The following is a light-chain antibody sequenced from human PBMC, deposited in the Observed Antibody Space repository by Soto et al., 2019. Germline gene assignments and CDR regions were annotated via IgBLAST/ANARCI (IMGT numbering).Light chain of an antibody. CDR2: GAS. V-gene: IGKV3-20*01. J-gene: IGKJ1*01. Sequence: EIVLTQSPGTLSLSPGERGPLSCMASPPVISNYLAWYQRKPGQAPRLLLYGASNRATDIPHRFSGSGSGTALTLTSTRLEPHDFAVYYCQQYGSSPPTFGQGTKVEIK. CDR1: PPVISNY. CDR3: QQYGSSPPT.